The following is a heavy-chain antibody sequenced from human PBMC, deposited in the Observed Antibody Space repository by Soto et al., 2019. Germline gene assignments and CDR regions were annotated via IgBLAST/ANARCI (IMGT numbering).Heavy chain of an antibody. CDR2: VNPNRANT. J-gene: IGHJ5*01. CDR3: ARSDGWDLYWFES. D-gene: IGHD6-19*01. CDR1: GYRFSNYD. Sequence: QVQLVQSGAEVKKPGASVKVSCKASGYRFSNYDMNWVRQAPGQGLEWMGWVNPNRANTAYAQKFRGRLTLTTNTSITTAYTELSSLTSEDTAVYYCARSDGWDLYWFESWGQGTLVTVSS. V-gene: IGHV1-8*01.